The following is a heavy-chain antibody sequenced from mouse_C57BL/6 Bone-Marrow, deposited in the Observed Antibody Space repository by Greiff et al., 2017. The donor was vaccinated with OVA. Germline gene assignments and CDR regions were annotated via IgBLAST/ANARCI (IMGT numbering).Heavy chain of an antibody. CDR1: GFTFSSYG. CDR3: ARHYYGSRDY. D-gene: IGHD1-1*01. Sequence: EVMLVESGGDLVKPGGSLKLSCAASGFTFSSYGMSWVRQTPDKRLEWVATISSGGSYTYYPDSVKGRFTISRDNAKNTLYLQMSSLKSEDTAMYYCARHYYGSRDYWGQGTTLTVSS. J-gene: IGHJ2*01. V-gene: IGHV5-6*01. CDR2: ISSGGSYT.